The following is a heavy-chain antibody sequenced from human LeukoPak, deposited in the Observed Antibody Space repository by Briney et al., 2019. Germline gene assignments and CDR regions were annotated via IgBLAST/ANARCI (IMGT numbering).Heavy chain of an antibody. Sequence: GGSLRLSCAASGFTFSSYAMSWVRQAPGKGLEWVSAISGSGGSTYYADSVKGRFTISRDNARNSLYLQMGSLRAEDTAVYYCATYTHWVAGDVWGQGTTVTVSS. CDR3: ATYTHWVAGDV. CDR1: GFTFSSYA. V-gene: IGHV3-23*01. J-gene: IGHJ6*02. D-gene: IGHD3-16*01. CDR2: ISGSGGST.